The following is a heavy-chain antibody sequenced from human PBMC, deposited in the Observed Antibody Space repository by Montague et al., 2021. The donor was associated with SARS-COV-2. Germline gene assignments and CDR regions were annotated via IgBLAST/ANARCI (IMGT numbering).Heavy chain of an antibody. CDR1: GGSISSSSYY. D-gene: IGHD4-11*01. CDR2: IYYSGST. V-gene: IGHV4-39*07. CDR3: ARSGDPGTTVTYLY. J-gene: IGHJ4*02. Sequence: SETLSLTCTVSGGSISSSSYYWGWIRQPPGKGLEWIGSIYYSGSTYHNPSLKSRVTMSVDTSKNQFSLKLNSVTAADTAVYYCARSGDPGTTVTYLYWGQGTLVTVSS.